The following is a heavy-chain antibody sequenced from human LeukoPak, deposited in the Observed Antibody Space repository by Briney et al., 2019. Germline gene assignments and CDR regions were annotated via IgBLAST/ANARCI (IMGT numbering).Heavy chain of an antibody. D-gene: IGHD5-24*01. J-gene: IGHJ4*02. CDR3: ARGERWLLPPTDY. V-gene: IGHV3-48*03. CDR2: ISSSGSTK. Sequence: QPGGSLRLSCAASGFSFSSYEMNWVRQAPGKGLEWVSYISSSGSTKYYADSVKGRFTISRDNARNSLYLQMNSLRADDTAVYYCARGERWLLPPTDYWGQGTLVTVSS. CDR1: GFSFSSYE.